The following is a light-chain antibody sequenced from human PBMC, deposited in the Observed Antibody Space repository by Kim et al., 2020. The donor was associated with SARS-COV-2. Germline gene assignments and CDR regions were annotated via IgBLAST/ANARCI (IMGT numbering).Light chain of an antibody. CDR1: QSISTY. J-gene: IGKJ1*01. V-gene: IGKV1-39*01. Sequence: ASVGDRVTTTCRASQSISTYLNWYQQKPGKAPNLLVYAASSLQSGVPSRFSGSGSGTDFTLTINSLQPEDFATYYCQQSYSTPRTFGQGTKVDIK. CDR2: AAS. CDR3: QQSYSTPRT.